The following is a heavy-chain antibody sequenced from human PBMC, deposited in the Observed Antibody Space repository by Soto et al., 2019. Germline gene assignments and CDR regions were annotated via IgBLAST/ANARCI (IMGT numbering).Heavy chain of an antibody. Sequence: GASVKVSRKASGGTFSSYAISWVRQAPGQGLAWMGGIIPIFGTANYAQKFQGRVTITADKPTSTAYVDLRSLRSEDSGVDYCAREGYDFWGGYYITPYYYYGMDVWGHGTTVTVSS. CDR1: GGTFSSYA. D-gene: IGHD3-3*01. V-gene: IGHV1-69*06. CDR2: IIPIFGTA. CDR3: AREGYDFWGGYYITPYYYYGMDV. J-gene: IGHJ6*02.